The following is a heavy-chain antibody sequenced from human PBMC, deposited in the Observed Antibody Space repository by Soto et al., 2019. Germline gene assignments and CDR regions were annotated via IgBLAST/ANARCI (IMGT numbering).Heavy chain of an antibody. CDR3: ARDSWLIHIVLRVGMDV. V-gene: IGHV3-30-3*01. CDR1: GFTFSSYA. CDR2: ISYDGSNK. D-gene: IGHD2-8*01. J-gene: IGHJ6*02. Sequence: GGSLRLSCAASGFTFSSYAMHWVRQAPGKGLEWVAVISYDGSNKYYADSVKGRFTISRDNSKNTLYLQMNSLRAEDTAVYYCARDSWLIHIVLRVGMDVWGQGTTVTVS.